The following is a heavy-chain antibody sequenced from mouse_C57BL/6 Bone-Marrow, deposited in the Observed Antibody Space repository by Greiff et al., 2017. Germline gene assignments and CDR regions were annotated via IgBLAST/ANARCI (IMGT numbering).Heavy chain of an antibody. Sequence: EVQWVESGGGLVKPGGSLKLSCAASGFTFSSYAMSWVRQTPEKRLEWVATISDGGSYTYYPDNVKGRFTISRDNAKNNLYLQMSHLKSEDTAMYYCARDFVTTVVEVDYWGQGTTLTVSS. J-gene: IGHJ2*01. D-gene: IGHD1-1*01. CDR2: ISDGGSYT. CDR3: ARDFVTTVVEVDY. CDR1: GFTFSSYA. V-gene: IGHV5-4*01.